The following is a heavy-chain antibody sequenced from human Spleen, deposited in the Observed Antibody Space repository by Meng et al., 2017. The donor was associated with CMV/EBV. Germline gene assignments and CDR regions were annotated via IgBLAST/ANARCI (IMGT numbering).Heavy chain of an antibody. V-gene: IGHV3-30*02. D-gene: IGHD6-13*01. J-gene: IGHJ4*02. CDR1: GFTFITYG. CDR2: IRFDGSNQ. CDR3: AKDLAAAGTGPDY. Sequence: GESLKISCAASGFTFITYGMHWVRQAPGKGLEWVSFIRFDGSNQYYADSVKGRFTISRDNSKNSLYLQMNSLRAEDTALYYCAKDLAAAGTGPDYWGQGTLVTVSS.